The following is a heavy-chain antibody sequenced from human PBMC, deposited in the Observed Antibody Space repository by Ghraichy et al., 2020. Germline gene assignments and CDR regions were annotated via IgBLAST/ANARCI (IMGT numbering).Heavy chain of an antibody. Sequence: ETLSLTCAVYGGSFSGYSWSWIRQPPGKGLEWIGEINHSGSTNYNPSLKSRITISVDTSKNQVSLKLSSVTAADTAVFYCARLLALSYDFWSGPIPKRRAHYYGMDVWGQGTTVTVSS. J-gene: IGHJ6*02. CDR2: INHSGST. V-gene: IGHV4-34*01. CDR3: ARLLALSYDFWSGPIPKRRAHYYGMDV. CDR1: GGSFSGYS. D-gene: IGHD3-3*01.